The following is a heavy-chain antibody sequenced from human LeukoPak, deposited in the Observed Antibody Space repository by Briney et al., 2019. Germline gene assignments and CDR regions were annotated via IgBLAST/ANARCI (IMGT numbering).Heavy chain of an antibody. Sequence: GMSLRLSCAASGFTFTGHAMHWIRQAPGKGLEWVSGMSYTKDTVDYADSVKGRFTVSRDDAKSTFFLQMNSLRPEDTAFHFCTGDLRPGGTDIWGQGTTVTVSS. CDR3: TGDLRPGGTDI. CDR1: GFTFTGHA. CDR2: MSYTKDTV. V-gene: IGHV3-9*01. D-gene: IGHD1-1*01. J-gene: IGHJ6*02.